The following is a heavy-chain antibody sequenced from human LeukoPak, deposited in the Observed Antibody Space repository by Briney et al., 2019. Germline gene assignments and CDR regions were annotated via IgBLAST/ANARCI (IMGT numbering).Heavy chain of an antibody. Sequence: GASVKVSCKASGYTFTGYYMHWVRQAPGQGLEWMGWINPNSGGTNYAQKFQGRVTMTRDTSISTAYMELSRLRSDDTAVYYFARNFAPVVPWFDPWGQGTLVTVSS. CDR1: GYTFTGYY. CDR3: ARNFAPVVPWFDP. J-gene: IGHJ5*02. V-gene: IGHV1-2*02. D-gene: IGHD4-23*01. CDR2: INPNSGGT.